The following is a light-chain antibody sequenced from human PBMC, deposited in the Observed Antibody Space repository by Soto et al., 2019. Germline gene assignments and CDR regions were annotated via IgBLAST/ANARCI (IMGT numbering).Light chain of an antibody. V-gene: IGKV1-39*01. CDR1: QSISTY. CDR2: RAS. J-gene: IGKJ1*01. CDR3: QQSYISPPWT. Sequence: DIQMTQSPSSLSASVGDRVTISCRASQSISTYLNWYQQKPGTAPRLLIYRASSVKSGVPPRFSGSGSGRDFTLTISSLRPEDTATYFCQQSYISPPWTFGQGTKVEVK.